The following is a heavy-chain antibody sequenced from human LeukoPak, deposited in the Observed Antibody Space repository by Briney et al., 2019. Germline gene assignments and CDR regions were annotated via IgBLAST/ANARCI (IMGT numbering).Heavy chain of an antibody. Sequence: PSETLSLTCTVSGGSTSSGSYYWSWIRQPAGRGLEWIGRIYANRSTNYNPSLKSRVTISVDTSKNQFSLKLSSVTAADTAVYYCARVRIMITFGGVTPLSYMDVWGKGTTVTVSS. V-gene: IGHV4-61*02. CDR3: ARVRIMITFGGVTPLSYMDV. J-gene: IGHJ6*03. CDR2: IYANRST. CDR1: GGSTSSGSYY. D-gene: IGHD3-16*01.